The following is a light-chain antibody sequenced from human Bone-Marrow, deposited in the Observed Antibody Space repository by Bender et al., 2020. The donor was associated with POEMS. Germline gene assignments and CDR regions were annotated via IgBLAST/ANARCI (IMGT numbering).Light chain of an antibody. Sequence: SFELTQPPSASVSPGQMARITCSGDALPNKYPFWYQQKSGQAPVLVISEDNKRPSGIPERFSASRSGTTATLTISGAQVEDEADYYCYSAANSGNHRMFGGGTKLTVL. CDR3: YSAANSGNHRM. CDR2: EDN. V-gene: IGLV3-10*01. CDR1: ALPNKY. J-gene: IGLJ3*02.